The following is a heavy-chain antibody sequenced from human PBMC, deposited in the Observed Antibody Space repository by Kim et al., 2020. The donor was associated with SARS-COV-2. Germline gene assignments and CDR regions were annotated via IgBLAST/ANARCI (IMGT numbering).Heavy chain of an antibody. CDR2: IIPIFGTA. J-gene: IGHJ6*02. V-gene: IGHV1-69*13. Sequence: SVKVSCKASGGTFSSYAISWVRQAPGQGLEWMGGIIPIFGTANYAQKFQGRVTITADESTSTAYMELSSLRSEDTAVYYCARDRGYHPEPHYGMDVWGQGTTVTVSS. D-gene: IGHD5-12*01. CDR1: GGTFSSYA. CDR3: ARDRGYHPEPHYGMDV.